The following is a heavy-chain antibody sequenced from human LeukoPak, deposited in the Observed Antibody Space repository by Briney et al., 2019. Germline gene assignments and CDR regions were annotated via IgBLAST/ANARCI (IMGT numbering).Heavy chain of an antibody. J-gene: IGHJ4*02. CDR2: INHSGST. V-gene: IGHV4-34*01. CDR3: AGVERGPIDY. Sequence: SETLSLTCAVYGGSFSGYYWSWIRQPPGKGLEWIGEINHSGSTNYNPSLKSRVTISVDTSKNQFSLKLSSVTAADTAVYYCAGVERGPIDYWGQGTLVTVSS. CDR1: GGSFSGYY. D-gene: IGHD3-16*01.